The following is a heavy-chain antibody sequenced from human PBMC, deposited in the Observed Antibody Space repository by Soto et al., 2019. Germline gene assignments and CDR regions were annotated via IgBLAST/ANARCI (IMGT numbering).Heavy chain of an antibody. CDR2: ISNDGNSQ. J-gene: IGHJ4*02. CDR1: GFTFSGAV. D-gene: IGHD3-16*02. V-gene: IGHV3-30-3*01. CDR3: AKALGELSPESYDY. Sequence: GGSLRLSCAASGFTFSGAVMHWVRQSPGTGLEWVAVISNDGNSQHYGDSVKGRFTISRDSSEKTLYLQMNSLRPEDTAVYYCAKALGELSPESYDYWGQGTLVTVSS.